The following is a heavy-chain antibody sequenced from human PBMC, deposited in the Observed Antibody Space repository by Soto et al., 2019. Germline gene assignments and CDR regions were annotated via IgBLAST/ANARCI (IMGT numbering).Heavy chain of an antibody. J-gene: IGHJ6*02. V-gene: IGHV3-30-3*01. CDR2: ISYDGSNK. CDR3: ARDRFSSGYYYYYYGMDV. D-gene: IGHD3-22*01. CDR1: GFTFSSYA. Sequence: GGSLRLSCAASGFTFSSYAMHWVRQAPGKGLEWVAVISYDGSNKYYADSVKGRFTISRDNSKNTLYLQMNSLRAEDTAVYYCARDRFSSGYYYYYYGMDVWGQGTTVTVSS.